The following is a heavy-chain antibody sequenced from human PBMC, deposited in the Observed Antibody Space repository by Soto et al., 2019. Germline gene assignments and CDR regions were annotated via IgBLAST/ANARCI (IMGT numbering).Heavy chain of an antibody. J-gene: IGHJ6*03. V-gene: IGHV3-13*01. CDR3: ARARSGYDHGLYYYYMDV. Sequence: GSLRLSCAASGFTFSSYDMHWVRQATGKGLEWVSAIGTAGDTYYPGSVKGRFTISRENAKNSLYLQMNSLRAGDTAVYYCARARSGYDHGLYYYYMDVWGKGTTVTVSS. CDR1: GFTFSSYD. CDR2: IGTAGDT. D-gene: IGHD5-12*01.